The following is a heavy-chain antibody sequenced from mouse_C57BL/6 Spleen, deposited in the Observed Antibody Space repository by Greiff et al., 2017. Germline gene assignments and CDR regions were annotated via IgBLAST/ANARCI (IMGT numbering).Heavy chain of an antibody. D-gene: IGHD2-1*01. Sequence: QVQLQQPGAELVKPGASVKLSCKASGYTFTSYWMHWVKQRPGQGLEWIGMIHPNSGSTNYNEKFKSKATLTVDKSSSTAYMQLSSLTSEDSAVYYCERSEGNYDAMDYWGQGTSVTVSS. CDR3: ERSEGNYDAMDY. J-gene: IGHJ4*01. V-gene: IGHV1-64*01. CDR2: IHPNSGST. CDR1: GYTFTSYW.